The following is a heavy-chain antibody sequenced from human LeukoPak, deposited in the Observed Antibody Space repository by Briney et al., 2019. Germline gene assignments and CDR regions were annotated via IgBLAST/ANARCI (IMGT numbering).Heavy chain of an antibody. Sequence: KSSQTLSLTCTVSGGSISSGDYYWSWIRQPPGKGLEWIGYIYYSGTTDYNPSLKSRVTISVDTSKNQFSLKLSSVTAADTAVYYCALSTYYDILTGYRNDAFDIWGQGTMVTVSS. J-gene: IGHJ3*02. D-gene: IGHD3-9*01. V-gene: IGHV4-30-4*08. CDR2: IYYSGTT. CDR1: GGSISSGDYY. CDR3: ALSTYYDILTGYRNDAFDI.